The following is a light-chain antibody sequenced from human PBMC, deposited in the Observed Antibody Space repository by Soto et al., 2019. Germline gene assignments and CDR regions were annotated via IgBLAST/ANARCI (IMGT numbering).Light chain of an antibody. CDR1: QPVSSN. CDR3: QQFNKWPYT. CDR2: GAS. J-gene: IGKJ2*01. V-gene: IGKV3-15*01. Sequence: EMVMTQSPATLSVSPGERVTLSSRASQPVSSNFAWYRQKPGQAPTLVIYGASTRAAGIPARFSGSGSGREFTLTISNLQSEDFAVYYCQQFNKWPYTFGLGTKLEVK.